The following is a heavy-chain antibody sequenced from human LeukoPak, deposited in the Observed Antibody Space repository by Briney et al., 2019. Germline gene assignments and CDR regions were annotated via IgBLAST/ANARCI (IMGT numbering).Heavy chain of an antibody. CDR1: GFNFGDSR. Sequence: GGSLRLSCAASGFNFGDSRMTWVRQAPGKGLQWVANVNQDGTEKHFLDSVEGRFTISRDNAKKSLYLQMSSLRPEDTALYFCVKGDWYLESWGQGTLVTVSS. D-gene: IGHD2-21*01. J-gene: IGHJ4*02. V-gene: IGHV3-7*04. CDR3: VKGDWYLES. CDR2: VNQDGTEK.